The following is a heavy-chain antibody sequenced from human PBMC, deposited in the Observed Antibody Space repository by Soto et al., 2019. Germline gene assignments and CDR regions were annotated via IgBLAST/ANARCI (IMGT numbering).Heavy chain of an antibody. D-gene: IGHD2-15*01. CDR2: IYTSGST. V-gene: IGHV4-4*07. CDR1: GGSISSYY. CDR3: ARDWGGRGYCSGGSCRSMDV. Sequence: SETLSLTCTVSGGSISSYYWSWIRKPAGKGLEGIGRIYTSGSTNYNPSLKSRVTMSVDTSKNQFSLKLSSVTAADTAVYYCARDWGGRGYCSGGSCRSMDVWGQGTAVTVSS. J-gene: IGHJ6*02.